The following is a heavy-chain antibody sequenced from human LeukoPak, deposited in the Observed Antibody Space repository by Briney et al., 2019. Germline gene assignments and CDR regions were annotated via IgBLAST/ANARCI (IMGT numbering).Heavy chain of an antibody. CDR1: GGTFSSYA. CDR2: IIPIFGTA. V-gene: IGHV1-69*05. CDR3: ARSGSPVVPAYGWRVEYYFDY. D-gene: IGHD2-2*01. Sequence: SVKVSCKASGGTFSSYAISWVRQAPGQGLEWMGGIIPIFGTANYAQKFQGRVTITTDESTSTAYMELSSLRSEDTAVYYCARSGSPVVPAYGWRVEYYFDYWGQGTLVTVSS. J-gene: IGHJ4*02.